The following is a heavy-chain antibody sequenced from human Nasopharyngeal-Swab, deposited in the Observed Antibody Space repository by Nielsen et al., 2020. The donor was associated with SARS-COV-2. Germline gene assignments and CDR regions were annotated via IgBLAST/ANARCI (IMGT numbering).Heavy chain of an antibody. J-gene: IGHJ4*02. CDR3: ARDKERAGYSSGWYGL. Sequence: GRPLRLSCAASGFTFSSYGMHWVRQAPGKGLEWVAVIWYDGSNKYYADSVKGRFTISRDNSKNTLYLQMNSLRAEDTAVYYCARDKERAGYSSGWYGLGGQGTLVTVSS. V-gene: IGHV3-33*01. D-gene: IGHD6-19*01. CDR2: IWYDGSNK. CDR1: GFTFSSYG.